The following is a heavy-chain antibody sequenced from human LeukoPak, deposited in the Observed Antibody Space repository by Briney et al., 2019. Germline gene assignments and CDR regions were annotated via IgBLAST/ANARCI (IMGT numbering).Heavy chain of an antibody. CDR2: IWYDGSNK. D-gene: IGHD3-22*01. V-gene: IGHV3-33*01. J-gene: IGHJ3*02. Sequence: GGSLRLSCAASGFTFSSYGMHWVRQAPGKGLEWVAVIWYDGSNKYYAGSVKGRFTISRDNSKNTLYLQMNSLRAEDTAVYYCARDHYPNYYDSSGYPHAHAFDIWGQGTMVTVSS. CDR3: ARDHYPNYYDSSGYPHAHAFDI. CDR1: GFTFSSYG.